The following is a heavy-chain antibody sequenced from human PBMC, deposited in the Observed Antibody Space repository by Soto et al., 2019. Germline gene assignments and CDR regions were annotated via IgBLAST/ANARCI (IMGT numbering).Heavy chain of an antibody. J-gene: IGHJ4*02. V-gene: IGHV4-39*01. Sequence: PSETLSLTCTVSGGSISSSSYYWGWIRQPPGKGLEWIGSIYYSGSTYYNPSLKSRVTISVDTSKNQFSLKLSSVTAADTAVYYCAVYSSGWYTKGLFDYWGQGTLVTVSS. D-gene: IGHD6-19*01. CDR3: AVYSSGWYTKGLFDY. CDR1: GGSISSSSYY. CDR2: IYYSGST.